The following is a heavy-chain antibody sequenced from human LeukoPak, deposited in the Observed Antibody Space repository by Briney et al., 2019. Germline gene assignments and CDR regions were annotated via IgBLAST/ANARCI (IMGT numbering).Heavy chain of an antibody. CDR3: AKDLTRGSGWPIDY. CDR1: GFTFDDYA. V-gene: IGHV3-43*02. CDR2: ISGDGGST. Sequence: GGSLRLSCAASGFTFDDYAINWVRQAPGKGLEWVCLISGDGGSTYYADSVKGRFTISRDNSKNSLYLQMNSLRTEDTALYYCAKDLTRGSGWPIDYWGQGTLVTVSS. J-gene: IGHJ4*02. D-gene: IGHD6-19*01.